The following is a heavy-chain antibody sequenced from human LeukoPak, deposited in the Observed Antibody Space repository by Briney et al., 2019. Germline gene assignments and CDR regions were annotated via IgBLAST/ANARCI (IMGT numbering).Heavy chain of an antibody. CDR1: GGPISGSSYY. CDR2: IYYSGST. CDR3: ARDLLHWFDP. Sequence: SETLSLTCTVSGGPISGSSYYWGWIRQPPGEGLEWIGSIYYSGSTYYNPSLKSRVTISVDTSKNQFSLKLSSVTAADTAVYYCARDLLHWFDPWGQGTLVTVSS. V-gene: IGHV4-39*07. J-gene: IGHJ5*02.